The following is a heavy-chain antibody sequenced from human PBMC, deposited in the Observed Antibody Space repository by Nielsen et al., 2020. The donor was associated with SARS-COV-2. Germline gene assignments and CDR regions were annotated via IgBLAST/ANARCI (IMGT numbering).Heavy chain of an antibody. Sequence: GGSLRLSCTASGHTFDDYGMSWVRQAPGKGLEWVAVISYDGSNKYYADSVKGRFTISRDNSKNTLYLQMNSLRAEDTAVYYCAKDYGDYGGMDVWGQGTTVTVSS. CDR2: ISYDGSNK. D-gene: IGHD4-17*01. J-gene: IGHJ6*02. V-gene: IGHV3-30*18. CDR3: AKDYGDYGGMDV. CDR1: GHTFDDYG.